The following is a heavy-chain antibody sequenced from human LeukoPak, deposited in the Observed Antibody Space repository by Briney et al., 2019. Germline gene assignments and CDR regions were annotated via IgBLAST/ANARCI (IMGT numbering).Heavy chain of an antibody. CDR2: IYYGGST. CDR1: GGSISSYY. D-gene: IGHD6-19*01. V-gene: IGHV4-59*01. Sequence: SETLSLTCTVSGGSISSYYWSWIRQPPGKGLEWIGYIYYGGSTNYHPSLKSRVTISVDTSKNQFSLKLSSVTAADTAVYYCARGFGWRIDYWGQGTLVTVSS. CDR3: ARGFGWRIDY. J-gene: IGHJ4*02.